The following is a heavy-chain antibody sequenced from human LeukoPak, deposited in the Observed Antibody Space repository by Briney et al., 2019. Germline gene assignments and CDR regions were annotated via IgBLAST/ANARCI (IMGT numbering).Heavy chain of an antibody. Sequence: ASVKVSCKASGYTFTGYYMHRVRQAPGQGLEWMGWINPNSGGTNYAQKFQGRVTMTRDTSISTAYMELSRLRSDDTAVYYCAREVDIVVVPAAIPYFQHWGQGTLVTVSS. CDR2: INPNSGGT. CDR1: GYTFTGYY. D-gene: IGHD2-2*01. V-gene: IGHV1-2*02. CDR3: AREVDIVVVPAAIPYFQH. J-gene: IGHJ1*01.